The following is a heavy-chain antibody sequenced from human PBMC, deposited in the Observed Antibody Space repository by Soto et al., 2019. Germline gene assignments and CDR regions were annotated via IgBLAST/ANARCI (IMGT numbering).Heavy chain of an antibody. V-gene: IGHV4-31*02. CDR2: IYYSGST. J-gene: IGHJ6*02. CDR1: GVSLSSGGYY. D-gene: IGHD3-10*01. CDR3: ARCMVRVNYGMDV. Sequence: SETLSLTWTVCGVSLSSGGYYCSCILPHPGKGLEWFGYIYYSGSTHYNPSLHSRVIISVDTSKNQFSMKFSYVTAGDTAVNYWARCMVRVNYGMDVWGHGTTVTVSS.